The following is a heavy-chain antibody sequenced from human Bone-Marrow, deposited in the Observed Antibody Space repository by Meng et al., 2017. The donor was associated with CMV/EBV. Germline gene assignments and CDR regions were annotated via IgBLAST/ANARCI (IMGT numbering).Heavy chain of an antibody. CDR2: IRYDGSNK. D-gene: IGHD3-22*01. CDR3: AKENTYYYDSSGYYGPY. Sequence: GESLKISCAASGFTFSSYGMHWVRQAPGKGLEWVAFIRYDGSNKYYADSVKGRFTISRDNSKNTLYLQMNSLRAEDTAVYYCAKENTYYYDSSGYYGPYWGQGTLVTVS. J-gene: IGHJ4*02. V-gene: IGHV3-30*02. CDR1: GFTFSSYG.